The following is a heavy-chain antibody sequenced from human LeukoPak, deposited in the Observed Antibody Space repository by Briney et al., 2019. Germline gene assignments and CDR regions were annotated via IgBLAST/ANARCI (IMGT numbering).Heavy chain of an antibody. J-gene: IGHJ3*01. CDR1: GDSVSSNSAT. V-gene: IGHV6-1*01. D-gene: IGHD6-19*01. CDR2: TYYRSSKWLN. Sequence: SQTLSLTCAISGDSVSSNSATWNWIRQSPSRGLEWLGRTYYRSSKWLNDYAVSVESRITIRADTSRNQFSLLLTSVTPEDTAVYYCARWLGREDFWGQGTKVTVSS. CDR3: ARWLGREDF.